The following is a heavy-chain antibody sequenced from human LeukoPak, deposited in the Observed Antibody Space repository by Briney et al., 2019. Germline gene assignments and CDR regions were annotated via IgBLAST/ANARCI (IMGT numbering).Heavy chain of an antibody. J-gene: IGHJ6*03. D-gene: IGHD1-1*01. CDR2: IWYDVSNK. CDR1: GFTFSSHG. CDR3: ATDPPVPPTGWKYYYYMDV. V-gene: IGHV3-33*01. Sequence: GGSLGLSCAASGFTFSSHGMHWVRQAPGKGLGWVALIWYDVSNKYYADFVKGGFTISRENSKDTLYLQMRSLRAEANAVYYCATDPPVPPTGWKYYYYMDVWGKGTTVTVSS.